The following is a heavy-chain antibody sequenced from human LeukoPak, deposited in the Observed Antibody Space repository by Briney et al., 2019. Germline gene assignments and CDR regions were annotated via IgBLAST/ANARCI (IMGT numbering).Heavy chain of an antibody. J-gene: IGHJ6*03. CDR2: ISISGSPI. CDR3: ARDRLQYASYMDV. V-gene: IGHV3-11*01. D-gene: IGHD4-11*01. CDR1: GFTFSDYF. Sequence: GGSLRLSCAASGFTFSDYFMTWIRQAPGKGLEWVAYISISGSPIYYADSVRGRFTISRDDAKNSLYLQTNSLRAEDTAVYYCARDRLQYASYMDVWGKGTTVTVSS.